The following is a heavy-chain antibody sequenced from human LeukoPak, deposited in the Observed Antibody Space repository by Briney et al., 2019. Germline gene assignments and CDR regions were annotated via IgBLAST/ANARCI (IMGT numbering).Heavy chain of an antibody. CDR2: IDPSDSYT. J-gene: IGHJ6*04. D-gene: IGHD6-13*01. CDR3: ARRWKQQLVPSGMDV. V-gene: IGHV5-10-1*01. CDR1: GYSFTSYW. Sequence: GESLKISCKGSGYSFTSYWISWVRPMPGKGLEWMGRIDPSDSYTNYSPSFQGHVTISADKSISTAYLQWSSLKASDTAMYYCARRWKQQLVPSGMDVWGKGTTVTVSS.